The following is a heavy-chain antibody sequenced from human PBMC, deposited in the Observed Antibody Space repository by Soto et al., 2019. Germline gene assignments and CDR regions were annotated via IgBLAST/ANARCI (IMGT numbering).Heavy chain of an antibody. D-gene: IGHD6-19*01. V-gene: IGHV3-23*01. CDR3: AKDRSSGWSRGGFDY. CDR1: GFTFNNYA. Sequence: GGSLRLSCVASGFTFNNYAMNWVRQAPGKGLEWVSSLSGSGGSTYYGDSVKGRFTVSRDNSKNTLYLQMNSLRAEDTAVYYCAKDRSSGWSRGGFDYWGQGTLVTVSS. J-gene: IGHJ4*02. CDR2: LSGSGGST.